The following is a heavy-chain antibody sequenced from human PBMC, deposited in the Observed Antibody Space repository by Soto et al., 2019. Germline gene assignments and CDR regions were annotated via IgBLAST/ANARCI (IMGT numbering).Heavy chain of an antibody. V-gene: IGHV3-30*18. CDR2: ISYDGSNK. J-gene: IGHJ4*02. Sequence: RRLSCAASGFTFSSYGMHWVRQAPGKGLEWVAVISYDGSNKYYADSVKGRFTISRDNSKNTLYLQMNSLRAEDTAVYYCAKDEDVLLWFGELLSLDYWGQGTLVTV. D-gene: IGHD3-10*01. CDR1: GFTFSSYG. CDR3: AKDEDVLLWFGELLSLDY.